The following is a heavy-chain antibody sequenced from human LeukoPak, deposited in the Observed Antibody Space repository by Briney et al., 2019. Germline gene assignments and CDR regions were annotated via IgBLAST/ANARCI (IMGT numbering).Heavy chain of an antibody. CDR1: GYTLTELS. Sequence: GASVKVSCKVSGYTLTELSMHWVRQAPGKGLEWMGGFDPEDGETIYAQKFQGRVTMTEDTSTDTAYMELSSLRSEDTAVCYCATGSGSYYGWFDPWGQGTLVTVSS. J-gene: IGHJ5*02. D-gene: IGHD1-26*01. CDR3: ATGSGSYYGWFDP. CDR2: FDPEDGET. V-gene: IGHV1-24*01.